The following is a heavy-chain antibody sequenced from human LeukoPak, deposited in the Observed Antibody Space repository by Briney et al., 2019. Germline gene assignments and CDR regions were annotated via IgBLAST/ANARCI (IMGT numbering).Heavy chain of an antibody. CDR3: ARETGNYYFDF. CDR2: ISYDGRDK. Sequence: QPGGSLRLSCAASGFTFSSSVMHWVRQAPGKGLEWVAAISYDGRDKYFADSVKGRFTISRDNSKNTVDLQVNGLRAEDTAVYYCARETGNYYFDFWGQGTLVTVSS. D-gene: IGHD1-7*01. CDR1: GFTFSSSV. V-gene: IGHV3-30*03. J-gene: IGHJ4*02.